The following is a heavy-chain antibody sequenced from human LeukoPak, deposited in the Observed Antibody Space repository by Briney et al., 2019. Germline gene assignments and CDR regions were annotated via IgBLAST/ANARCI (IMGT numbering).Heavy chain of an antibody. CDR3: AGRDTAMVRFYY. CDR1: GGTFSSYA. J-gene: IGHJ4*02. CDR2: IIPIFGTA. Sequence: ASVKVSCKASGGTFSSYAISWVRQAPGQGLGWMGGIIPIFGTANYAQKFQGRVTITADKSTSTAYMELSSLRSEDTAVYYCAGRDTAMVRFYYWGQGTLVTVSS. V-gene: IGHV1-69*06. D-gene: IGHD5-18*01.